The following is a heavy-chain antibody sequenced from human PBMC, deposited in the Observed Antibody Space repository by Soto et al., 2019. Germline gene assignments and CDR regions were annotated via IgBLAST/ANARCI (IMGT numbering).Heavy chain of an antibody. CDR2: IYYSGST. V-gene: IGHV4-59*01. J-gene: IGHJ4*02. Sequence: SETLYLTCTVSGGSISSYYWSWIRQPPGKGLEWIGYIYYSGSTNYNPSLKSRVTISVDTSKNQFSLKLSSVTAADTAVYYCPRSDGRYWGQGTLVTVSS. CDR3: PRSDGRY. CDR1: GGSISSYY.